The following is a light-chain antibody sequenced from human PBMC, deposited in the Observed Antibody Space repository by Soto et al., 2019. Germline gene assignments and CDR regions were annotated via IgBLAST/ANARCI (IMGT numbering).Light chain of an antibody. CDR1: QSVSSY. Sequence: EIVLTQSPATLSLSPGERATLSCRASQSVSSYLAWYQQKPGQAPRLLIYDASTRATGIPARFSGSGSGTEFTLTISSLQSKDFAVYYCQQYNNWPPTFGQGTKVDIK. V-gene: IGKV3D-15*01. CDR2: DAS. J-gene: IGKJ1*01. CDR3: QQYNNWPPT.